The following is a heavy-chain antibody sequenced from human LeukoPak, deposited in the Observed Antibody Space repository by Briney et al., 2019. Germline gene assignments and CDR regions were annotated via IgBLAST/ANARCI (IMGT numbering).Heavy chain of an antibody. CDR1: GASISSGSHY. Sequence: SQTLSLTCTVSGASISSGSHYWSWIRQPAGRGLEWIGRIYTSGSTNYNPSLKSRVTISVDKSKNQFTLKLSSVTAADTAVYYCARSYIVVVPAAPRHYYGMDVWGKGTTVTVSS. D-gene: IGHD2-2*01. J-gene: IGHJ6*04. CDR3: ARSYIVVVPAAPRHYYGMDV. V-gene: IGHV4-61*02. CDR2: IYTSGST.